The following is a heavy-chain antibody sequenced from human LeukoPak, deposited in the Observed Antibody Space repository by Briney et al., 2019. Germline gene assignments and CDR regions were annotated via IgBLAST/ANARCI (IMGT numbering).Heavy chain of an antibody. J-gene: IGHJ3*02. Sequence: PGRSLRLSCAASGFTFSSYGMHWVRQAPGKGLEWVAVIWYDGSNKYYADSVKGRFTISRDNSKNTLYLQMNSLRAEDTAVYYCARAWDIVVVVAAPGAFDIWGQGTMVTVSS. V-gene: IGHV3-33*01. CDR2: IWYDGSNK. CDR1: GFTFSSYG. D-gene: IGHD2-15*01. CDR3: ARAWDIVVVVAAPGAFDI.